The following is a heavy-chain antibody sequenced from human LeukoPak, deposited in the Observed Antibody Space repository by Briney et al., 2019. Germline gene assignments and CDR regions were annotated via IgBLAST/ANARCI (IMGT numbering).Heavy chain of an antibody. V-gene: IGHV1-69*02. J-gene: IGHJ5*02. CDR1: GGTFSSYT. CDR3: ARTSSSWYFWSDP. Sequence: GASVKVSCKASGGTFSSYTISWVRQAPGQGLGWMGRIIPILGIANYAQKFQGRVTITADKSTSTAYMELSSLRSEDTAVYYCARTSSSWYFWSDPWGQGTLVTVSS. CDR2: IIPILGIA. D-gene: IGHD6-13*01.